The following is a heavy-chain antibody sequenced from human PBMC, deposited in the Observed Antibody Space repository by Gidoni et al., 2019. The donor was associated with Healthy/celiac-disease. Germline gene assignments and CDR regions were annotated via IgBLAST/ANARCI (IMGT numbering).Heavy chain of an antibody. J-gene: IGHJ4*02. Sequence: QVQLVQSGAEVKKPGSSVKVSCKASGGTFSSYAISWVRQAPGQWLEWMGGIIPSFVTANYAQKFQGRVTITAYESTSTAYMELSSLRSEDTAVYYCARDSGSYGWYFDYWGQGTLVTVSS. CDR1: GGTFSSYA. CDR3: ARDSGSYGWYFDY. V-gene: IGHV1-69*01. CDR2: IIPSFVTA. D-gene: IGHD2-8*02.